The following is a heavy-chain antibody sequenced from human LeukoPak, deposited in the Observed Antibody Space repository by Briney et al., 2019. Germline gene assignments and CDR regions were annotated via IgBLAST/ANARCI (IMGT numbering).Heavy chain of an antibody. CDR1: GFTFSSYA. CDR3: AKQKLRYFDWLLGAFDP. J-gene: IGHJ5*02. V-gene: IGHV3-23*01. Sequence: PGGSLRLSCAASGFTFSSYAMSWVRQAPGKGLEWVSAISGSGGSTYYADSVKGRFTISRDNSKNTLYLQMNSLRAEDTAVYYCAKQKLRYFDWLLGAFDPWGQGTLVTVSS. D-gene: IGHD3-9*01. CDR2: ISGSGGST.